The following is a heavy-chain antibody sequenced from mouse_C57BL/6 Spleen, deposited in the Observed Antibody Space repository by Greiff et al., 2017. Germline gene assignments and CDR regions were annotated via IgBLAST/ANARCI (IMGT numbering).Heavy chain of an antibody. CDR2: IDPSDSYT. V-gene: IGHV1-69*01. CDR3: ARSFITTVVPYWDFDV. Sequence: VQLQQPGAELVMPGASVKLSCKASGYTFTSYWMHWVKQRPGQGLEWIGEIDPSDSYTNYNQKFKGKSTLTVDKSSSTAYMQLSSLTSEDSAVYYCARSFITTVVPYWDFDVWGTGTTVTVSS. D-gene: IGHD1-1*01. CDR1: GYTFTSYW. J-gene: IGHJ1*03.